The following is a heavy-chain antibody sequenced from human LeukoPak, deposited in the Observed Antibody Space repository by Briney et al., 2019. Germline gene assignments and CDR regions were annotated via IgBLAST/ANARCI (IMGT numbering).Heavy chain of an antibody. CDR1: GGSFSGYY. D-gene: IGHD6-13*01. Sequence: SETLSLTCAVYGGSFSGYYWSWIRQPPGKGLEWIGEINHSGSTNYNPSLKSRVTISVDTSKNQFSLKLSSVTAADTAVYYCARDGAAAGTPFDYWGQGTLVTVSS. J-gene: IGHJ4*02. CDR3: ARDGAAAGTPFDY. V-gene: IGHV4-34*01. CDR2: INHSGST.